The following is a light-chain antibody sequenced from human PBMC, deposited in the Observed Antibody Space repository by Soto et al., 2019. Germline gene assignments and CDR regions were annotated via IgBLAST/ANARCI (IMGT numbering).Light chain of an antibody. V-gene: IGKV2-28*01. CDR3: MQALQTSFT. Sequence: DIVMTQSPLSLTGTPGEPASISCRSSQSILHTTGHNYLDWYLQRPGLSPQLLIYLASHRDSGVPDRFSGSGSGKDCTLKISRVEAEDVGVYYCMQALQTSFTFGQGTKLDIK. CDR1: QSILHTTGHNY. CDR2: LAS. J-gene: IGKJ2*01.